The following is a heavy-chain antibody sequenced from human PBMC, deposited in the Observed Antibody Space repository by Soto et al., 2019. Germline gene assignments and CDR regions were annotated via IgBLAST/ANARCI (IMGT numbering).Heavy chain of an antibody. Sequence: SVKVSCKASGGTFSSYAISWVRQAPGQGLEWMGGIIPIFGTANYAQKFQGRVTITADESTSTAYMELSSLRSEDTAVYYCARVDYDNGLTFDYWGQGTLVTVSS. D-gene: IGHD3-22*01. J-gene: IGHJ4*02. CDR1: GGTFSSYA. CDR2: IIPIFGTA. V-gene: IGHV1-69*13. CDR3: ARVDYDNGLTFDY.